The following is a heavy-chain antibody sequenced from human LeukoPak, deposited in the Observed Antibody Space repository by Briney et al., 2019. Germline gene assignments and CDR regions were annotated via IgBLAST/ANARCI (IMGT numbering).Heavy chain of an antibody. D-gene: IGHD5-18*01. CDR1: GGSISTYY. CDR2: IYSSGNT. J-gene: IGHJ6*03. CDR3: ARDLGYGYYFYYYLDV. V-gene: IGHV4-4*07. Sequence: KTSETLSLTCTVSGGSISTYYWTWIRQPAGKGLEWIGRIYSSGNTNYNPSLNSRVTISIDLSKNQFSLKLSSVTAADTAGYYCARDLGYGYYFYYYLDVWGKGTTVTVSS.